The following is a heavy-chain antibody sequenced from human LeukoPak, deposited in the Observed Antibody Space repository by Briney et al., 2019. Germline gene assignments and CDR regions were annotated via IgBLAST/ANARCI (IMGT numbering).Heavy chain of an antibody. CDR2: IYYSGST. CDR3: ARLGGLPFDY. V-gene: IGHV4-39*01. D-gene: IGHD4-11*01. J-gene: IGHJ4*02. Sequence: SETLSLTCTVSGGSISSSSYYWGWIRQPPGKGLEWIGGIYYSGSTYYNPSLKSRVTISVDTSKNQFSLKLSSVTAADTAVYYCARLGGLPFDYWGQGTLVTVSS. CDR1: GGSISSSSYY.